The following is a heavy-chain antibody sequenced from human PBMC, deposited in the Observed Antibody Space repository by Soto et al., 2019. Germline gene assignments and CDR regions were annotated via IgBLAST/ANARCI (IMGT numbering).Heavy chain of an antibody. CDR2: MHHGGTT. CDR1: GGPINSRSW. J-gene: IGHJ6*02. Sequence: QVQLQESGPGLVKPSGTLSLTCVVSGGPINSRSWWSWVRQPPGKGREWIGEMHHGGTTYYNPSLKNRIITSFDKSKNHFSLELTSVTAADTAIYFCATQTISYTWDVWGQGTSVTVSS. CDR3: ATQTISYTWDV. V-gene: IGHV4-4*02. D-gene: IGHD3-3*01.